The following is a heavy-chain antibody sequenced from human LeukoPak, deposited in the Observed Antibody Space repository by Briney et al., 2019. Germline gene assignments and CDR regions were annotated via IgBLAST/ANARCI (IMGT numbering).Heavy chain of an antibody. J-gene: IGHJ4*02. CDR2: IYSGGST. CDR3: ARDHSSSWYYDY. V-gene: IGHV3-66*01. Sequence: PGGSLRLSCAASGFTVSSNYMSWVRQAPGKGLEWVSVIYSGGSTYYADSVKGRFTISRDNSKNTLYLQMNSLRAEDTAVYYCARDHSSSWYYDYWGQGTLVTVSS. D-gene: IGHD6-13*01. CDR1: GFTVSSNY.